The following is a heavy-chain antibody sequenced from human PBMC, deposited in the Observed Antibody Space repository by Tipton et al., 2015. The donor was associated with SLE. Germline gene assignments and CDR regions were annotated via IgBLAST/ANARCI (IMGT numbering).Heavy chain of an antibody. CDR1: GGSITSHY. Sequence: TLSLTCTVSGGSITSHYWGWIRQPPGKGLEWIGYIYYSGSTNYNPSLKSRVTISVDTSENLFSLKVNSVTAADTAVYYCAGAGRDDAFDIWGQGTMVTVSS. J-gene: IGHJ3*02. CDR2: IYYSGST. V-gene: IGHV4-59*11. CDR3: AGAGRDDAFDI. D-gene: IGHD1-14*01.